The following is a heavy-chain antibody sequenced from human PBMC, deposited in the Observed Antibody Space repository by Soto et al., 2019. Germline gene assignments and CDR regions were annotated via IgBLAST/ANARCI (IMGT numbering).Heavy chain of an antibody. Sequence: GGSLRLSCAASGFTFSSYSMNWVRQAPGKGLEWVSSISSSSSYIYYADSVKGRFTISRDNAKNSLYLQMNSLRAEDTAVYYCARNRGSGWVGVFWFDPWGQGTLVTVSS. CDR1: GFTFSSYS. J-gene: IGHJ5*02. CDR3: ARNRGSGWVGVFWFDP. D-gene: IGHD6-19*01. CDR2: ISSSSSYI. V-gene: IGHV3-21*01.